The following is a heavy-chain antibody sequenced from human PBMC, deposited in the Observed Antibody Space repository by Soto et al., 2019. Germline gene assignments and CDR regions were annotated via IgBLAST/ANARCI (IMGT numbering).Heavy chain of an antibody. CDR3: VRHPRIMVPRQHDYYFDT. Sequence: SETLSLTCNVSGASISSRNYYWGWIRQPPGKGLEWFGSIFYSGSTYYNPSLKSRVTISIVTSQNQFSLRLTSVTAADTAVYYCVRHPRIMVPRQHDYYFDTWGPGNLVTVSS. CDR1: GASISSRNYY. V-gene: IGHV4-39*01. J-gene: IGHJ4*02. CDR2: IFYSGST. D-gene: IGHD2-8*01.